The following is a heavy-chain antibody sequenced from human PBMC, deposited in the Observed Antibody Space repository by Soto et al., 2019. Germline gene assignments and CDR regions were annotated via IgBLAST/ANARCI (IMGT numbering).Heavy chain of an antibody. Sequence: ASVKVSCKASGYSFTGHYLHWIRRAPGQGLEWMGWVNPDSGGTNYAQNFQGRVTMTRDTSINTAYMELSSLRSDDTAVYYCARANPPYFNAMDVWGQGTTVTVS. CDR2: VNPDSGGT. J-gene: IGHJ6*02. V-gene: IGHV1-2*02. CDR3: ARANPPYFNAMDV. CDR1: GYSFTGHY.